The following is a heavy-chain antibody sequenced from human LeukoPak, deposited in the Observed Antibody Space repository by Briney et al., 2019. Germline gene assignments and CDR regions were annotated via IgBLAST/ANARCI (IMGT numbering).Heavy chain of an antibody. V-gene: IGHV1-2*02. D-gene: IGHD4-11*01. Sequence: GASLKVSCKASGYSFTGYYMHWVRQAPGQGLEWMGWINPNSGGTNYAQKFQGRVTMTRDTSISTAYMELSRLRSDDTAVYYCARAISNTTLIYYWGQGTLVTVSS. J-gene: IGHJ4*02. CDR3: ARAISNTTLIYY. CDR1: GYSFTGYY. CDR2: INPNSGGT.